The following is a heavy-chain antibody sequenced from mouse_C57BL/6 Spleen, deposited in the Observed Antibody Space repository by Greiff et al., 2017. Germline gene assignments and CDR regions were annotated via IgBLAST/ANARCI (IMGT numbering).Heavy chain of an antibody. D-gene: IGHD3-2*02. CDR2: INPSSGYT. CDR3: ARDGEGSSGPFAY. Sequence: VQLQQSGAELAKPGASVKLSCKASGYTFTSYWMHWVKQRPGQGLEWIGYINPSSGYTTYTQKFKDKATLTADKSSSTAYMQLSSLTYEDSAVYYCARDGEGSSGPFAYWGQGTLVTVSA. J-gene: IGHJ3*01. CDR1: GYTFTSYW. V-gene: IGHV1-7*01.